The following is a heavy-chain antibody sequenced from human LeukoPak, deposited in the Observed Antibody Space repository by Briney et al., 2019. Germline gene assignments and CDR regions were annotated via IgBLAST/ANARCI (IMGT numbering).Heavy chain of an antibody. V-gene: IGHV3-13*01. J-gene: IGHJ3*02. CDR3: ARDRFGERTFEK. Sequence: PGGSLRLSCAASGFAFSSFDMLWVRRSSRKGLEWVARILTTGDTDYAASVEGRFTISRENAKSSVYLQMNSLRDGDTAVYYCARDRFGERTFEKWGQGTMVTVSS. CDR2: ILTTGDT. CDR1: GFAFSSFD. D-gene: IGHD3-10*01.